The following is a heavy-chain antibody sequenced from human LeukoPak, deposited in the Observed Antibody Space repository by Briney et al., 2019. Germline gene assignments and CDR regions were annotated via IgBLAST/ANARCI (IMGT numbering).Heavy chain of an antibody. CDR2: IYTSGST. CDR3: ARDYMTTEYYYYMDV. V-gene: IGHV4-4*07. Sequence: SETLSLTCTVSGGSISSYYWSWIRQPAGKGLEWIGRIYTSGSTNYNPSLKSRVTMSVDTSKNQFSLKLSSATAADTAVYYCARDYMTTEYYYYMDVWGKGTTVTVSS. J-gene: IGHJ6*03. D-gene: IGHD4-11*01. CDR1: GGSISSYY.